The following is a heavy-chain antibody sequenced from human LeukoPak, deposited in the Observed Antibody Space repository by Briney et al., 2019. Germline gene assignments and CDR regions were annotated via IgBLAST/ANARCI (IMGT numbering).Heavy chain of an antibody. CDR3: ARGGESGWYGLFDY. J-gene: IGHJ4*02. D-gene: IGHD6-19*01. V-gene: IGHV1-18*01. CDR2: ISAYNGIT. Sequence: ASVKVSCKASGYTFTSFAINWVRQAPGQGLEWMGWISAYNGITNYAQKFQGRVTMTTDTSTSTAYVELRSLRSDDTAVYYCARGGESGWYGLFDYWGQGALVTVSS. CDR1: GYTFTSFA.